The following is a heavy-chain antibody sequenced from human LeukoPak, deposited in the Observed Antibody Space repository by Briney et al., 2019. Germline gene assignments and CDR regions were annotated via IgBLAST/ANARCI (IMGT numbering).Heavy chain of an antibody. D-gene: IGHD3-9*01. CDR1: GGSISSYY. V-gene: IGHV4-4*07. Sequence: PSETLSLTCTVSGGSISSYYWSWIRQPAGKGLGWIGRVHRSGNTNYNPSLQSRVTMSVDTSKNQISLRLRFVTAADTAVYYCARDDFEYSVHYGMDVWGQGTAVTVSS. CDR2: VHRSGNT. CDR3: ARDDFEYSVHYGMDV. J-gene: IGHJ6*02.